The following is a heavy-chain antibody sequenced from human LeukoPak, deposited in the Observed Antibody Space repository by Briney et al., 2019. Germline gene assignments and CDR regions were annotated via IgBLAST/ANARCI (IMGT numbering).Heavy chain of an antibody. J-gene: IGHJ4*02. CDR3: ARGTSSSHDY. Sequence: TGGSLRLSCAASGFTFSSYWMHWVRQAPVKGLAWVSRIKSDGSITDYADSVKGRFTISRDNAKSTLYLQMNSLRAEDTAVYYCARGTSSSHDYWGQGTLVTVSS. CDR1: GFTFSSYW. V-gene: IGHV3-74*01. D-gene: IGHD6-13*01. CDR2: IKSDGSIT.